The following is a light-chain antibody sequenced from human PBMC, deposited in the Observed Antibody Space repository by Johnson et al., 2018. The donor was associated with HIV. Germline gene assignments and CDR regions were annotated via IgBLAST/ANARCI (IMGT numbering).Light chain of an antibody. V-gene: IGLV1-51*01. CDR2: DNY. CDR3: GTWDSSLSVYF. CDR1: SSNIGNNF. J-gene: IGLJ1*01. Sequence: SVLTQPPSVSAAPGQRVTRSYSGSSSNIGNNFVSWFRQLPLRAPKVLIYDNYKRPSGIPDRFSGSKSGTSATLDITGLPTGDEADYYCGTWDSSLSVYFFATGTKVTVL.